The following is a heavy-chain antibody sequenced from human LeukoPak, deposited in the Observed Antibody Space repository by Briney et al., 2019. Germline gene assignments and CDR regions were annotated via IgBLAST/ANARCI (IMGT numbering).Heavy chain of an antibody. CDR1: GGSMSSGDYS. J-gene: IGHJ6*02. V-gene: IGHV4-30-4*01. Sequence: PSQTLSLTCTVSGGSMSSGDYSWSWVRQPPGKGREWIGYIHYSGTTYYNPSLKSRVTISEDTSKNQFSLKLSSVTAADTAVYYCAREGGFCSSTSCQVYFYYGMDVWGRGTSVTVSS. CDR3: AREGGFCSSTSCQVYFYYGMDV. D-gene: IGHD2-2*01. CDR2: IHYSGTT.